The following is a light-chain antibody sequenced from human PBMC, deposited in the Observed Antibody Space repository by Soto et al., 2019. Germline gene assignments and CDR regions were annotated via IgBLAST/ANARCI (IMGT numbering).Light chain of an antibody. CDR2: AAS. V-gene: IGKV1-39*01. CDR3: QQGFSLPWT. J-gene: IGKJ1*01. Sequence: DIQVTQSPSSLSASVGDRVTITCRASQNIKNYLNWYQRKPGTGPRLLIYAASNLLSGVPPSFSGSGSGTDFALNISSLQPEDFGTDYCQQGFSLPWTSGQGTEV. CDR1: QNIKNY.